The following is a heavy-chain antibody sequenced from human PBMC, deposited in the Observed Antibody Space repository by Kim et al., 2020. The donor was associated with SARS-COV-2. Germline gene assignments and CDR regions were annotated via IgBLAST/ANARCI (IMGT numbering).Heavy chain of an antibody. D-gene: IGHD6-19*01. J-gene: IGHJ4*02. CDR2: T. Sequence: TYYNPSLRSRFTISVTTSKNQCSLKLSSVTAADTAVYYCARRDSSGWFDYWGQGTLVTVSS. CDR3: ARRDSSGWFDY. V-gene: IGHV4-39*01.